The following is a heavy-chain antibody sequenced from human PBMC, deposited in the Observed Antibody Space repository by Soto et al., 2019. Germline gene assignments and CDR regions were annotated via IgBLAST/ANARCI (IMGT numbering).Heavy chain of an antibody. CDR3: VTVVAIPGYPDN. D-gene: IGHD5-12*01. CDR1: GGTFSSYA. J-gene: IGHJ4*02. V-gene: IGHV1-69*12. Sequence: QVQLVQSGAEVRQPASSVKVSCKTSGGTFSSYAISWVRQAPGQGLEWMGGIVPIVDTSTYAQKFQGRATITAHQSTSTAYMALSSLRSDDTAIYYCVTVVAIPGYPDNWGQGTLVTVSS. CDR2: IVPIVDTS.